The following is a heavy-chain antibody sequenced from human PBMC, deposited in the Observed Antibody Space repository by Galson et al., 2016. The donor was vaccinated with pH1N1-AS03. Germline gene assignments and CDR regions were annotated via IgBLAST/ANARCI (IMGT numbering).Heavy chain of an antibody. Sequence: SLRLSCAASGFFFSGYAMSWVRQAPGQGLEWVSAISGSGATSFYADSVKGRFTISRDNSENMVYLQMNNLRAEDTALYYCTKTERGYNWNYFDYWGQGTLVTVSS. CDR2: ISGSGATS. V-gene: IGHV3-23*01. CDR1: GFFFSGYA. CDR3: TKTERGYNWNYFDY. J-gene: IGHJ4*02. D-gene: IGHD1-20*01.